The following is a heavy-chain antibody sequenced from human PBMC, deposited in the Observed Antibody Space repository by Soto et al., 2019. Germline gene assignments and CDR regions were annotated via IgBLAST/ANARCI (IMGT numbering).Heavy chain of an antibody. CDR1: GDSVSSNSAA. J-gene: IGHJ6*03. D-gene: IGHD1-7*01. CDR3: AGTTSHYWYYMDV. CDR2: TYYRSRWYN. Sequence: SQTLSLTCAISGDSVSSNSAAWNWIRQSPARGLEWLGRTYYRSRWYNDYAVSVRSRITVNPDTSKNQFSLQLTSVTPEDTAVYYCAGTTSHYWYYMDVWGKGTTVTV. V-gene: IGHV6-1*01.